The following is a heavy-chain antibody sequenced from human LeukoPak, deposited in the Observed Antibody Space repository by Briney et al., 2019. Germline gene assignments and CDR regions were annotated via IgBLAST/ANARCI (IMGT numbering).Heavy chain of an antibody. CDR3: ARGLVTGHKNY. Sequence: GGSLRLSCAASGFTVSRNYMSWVRQAPGKGLEWVSVIYSGGSTYYADSVRGRFTISRDNSKNTLYLQMNSLRAEDTAVYYCARGLVTGHKNYWGQGTLVTVSS. D-gene: IGHD3-9*01. V-gene: IGHV3-66*01. CDR2: IYSGGST. CDR1: GFTVSRNY. J-gene: IGHJ4*02.